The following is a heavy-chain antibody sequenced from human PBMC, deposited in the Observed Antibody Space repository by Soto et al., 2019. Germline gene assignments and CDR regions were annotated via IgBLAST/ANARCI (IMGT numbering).Heavy chain of an antibody. Sequence: HPGGSLRLSCAASGFTFSSYAMSWVRQAPGKGLEWVSAISGSGGSTYYADSVKGRFTISRDNSKNTLYLQMNSLRAEDTAVYYCAKNNWNYGGFDYWGQGTLVTVSS. J-gene: IGHJ4*02. CDR3: AKNNWNYGGFDY. CDR1: GFTFSSYA. D-gene: IGHD1-7*01. V-gene: IGHV3-23*01. CDR2: ISGSGGST.